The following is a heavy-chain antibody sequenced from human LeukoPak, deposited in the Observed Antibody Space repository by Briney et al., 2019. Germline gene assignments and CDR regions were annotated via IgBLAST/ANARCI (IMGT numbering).Heavy chain of an antibody. CDR2: IYYSGST. CDR1: GGSISSSSYY. V-gene: IGHV4-39*07. J-gene: IGHJ4*02. CDR3: ASILTGYFDY. Sequence: PSETLSLTCTVSGGSISSSSYYWGWIRQPPGKGLEWIGSIYYSGSTYYNPSLKSRVTIPVDTSKNQFSLKLSSVTAADTAVYYCASILTGYFDYWGQGTLVTVSS. D-gene: IGHD3-9*01.